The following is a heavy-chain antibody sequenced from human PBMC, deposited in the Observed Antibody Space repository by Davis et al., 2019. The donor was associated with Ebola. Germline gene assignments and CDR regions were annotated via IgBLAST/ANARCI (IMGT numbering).Heavy chain of an antibody. Sequence: MPSETLSLTCTVYGGSFTGYYWSWIRQPPGKGLEWIGYIYYSGSTYYNPSLKSRVTISVDTSKNQFSLKLSSVTAADTAVYYCARDQRGLGRVDYWGQGTLVTVSS. D-gene: IGHD1-1*01. CDR3: ARDQRGLGRVDY. V-gene: IGHV4-30-4*01. J-gene: IGHJ4*02. CDR2: IYYSGST. CDR1: GGSFTGYY.